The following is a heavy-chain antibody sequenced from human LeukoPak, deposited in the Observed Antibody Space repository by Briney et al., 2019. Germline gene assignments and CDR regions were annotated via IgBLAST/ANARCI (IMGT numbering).Heavy chain of an antibody. V-gene: IGHV1-8*02. Sequence: ASVKVSCKASGYTFTGYYMHWVRQAPGQGLEWMGWMNPNSGNTGYAQKFQGRVTMTRNTSISTAYMELSSLRSEDTAVYYCARGRLIGYSSGWYSFDYWGQGTLVTVSS. D-gene: IGHD6-19*01. CDR2: MNPNSGNT. J-gene: IGHJ4*02. CDR3: ARGRLIGYSSGWYSFDY. CDR1: GYTFTGYY.